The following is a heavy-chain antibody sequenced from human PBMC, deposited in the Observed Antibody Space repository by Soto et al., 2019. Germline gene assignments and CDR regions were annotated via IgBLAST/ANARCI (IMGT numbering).Heavy chain of an antibody. CDR2: ISYDGSNK. CDR3: ARDWDPPKEDVVEPAAIGDYYYGMDV. J-gene: IGHJ6*02. Sequence: GGSLRLSCAASGFTFSSYAMHWVRQAPGKGLEWVAVISYDGSNKYYADSVKGRFTISRDNSKNTLYLQMNSLRAEDTAVYYCARDWDPPKEDVVEPAAIGDYYYGMDVWGQGTTVTVSS. CDR1: GFTFSSYA. V-gene: IGHV3-30-3*01. D-gene: IGHD2-2*02.